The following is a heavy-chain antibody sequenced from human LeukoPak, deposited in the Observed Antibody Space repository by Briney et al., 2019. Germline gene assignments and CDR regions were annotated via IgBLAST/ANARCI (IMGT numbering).Heavy chain of an antibody. CDR1: GGSISSYY. Sequence: KSSETLSLTCTVSGGSISSYYWSWFRQPLGKGLEWIGFIYYSGSTNYSPSLKSRVTISVDTSKNQFSLKVSSGTAADTAVYYCARQGHIGYDNWFDPWGQGTLVTVSS. V-gene: IGHV4-59*08. CDR2: IYYSGST. J-gene: IGHJ5*02. CDR3: ARQGHIGYDNWFDP. D-gene: IGHD5-12*01.